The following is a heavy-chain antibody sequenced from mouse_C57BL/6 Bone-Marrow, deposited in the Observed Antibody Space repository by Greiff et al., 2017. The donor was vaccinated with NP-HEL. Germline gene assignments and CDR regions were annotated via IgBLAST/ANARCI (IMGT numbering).Heavy chain of an antibody. V-gene: IGHV5-16*01. CDR2: INYDGSST. CDR3: ARDTGRQYYYAMDY. J-gene: IGHJ4*01. CDR1: GFTFSDYH. Sequence: EVKVVESEGGLVQPGSSMKLSCTASGFTFSDYHMAWVRQVPEKGLEWVANINYDGSSTYYLDSLKSRFIISRDNAKNILFLQMSSLKSEDTATYYCARDTGRQYYYAMDYWGQGTSVTVSS. D-gene: IGHD1-2*01.